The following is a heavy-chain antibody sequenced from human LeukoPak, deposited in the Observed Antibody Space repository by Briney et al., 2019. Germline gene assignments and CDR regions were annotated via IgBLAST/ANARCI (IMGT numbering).Heavy chain of an antibody. CDR1: GFTLGSYG. D-gene: IGHD5-18*01. Sequence: PGGPLRLPCVASGFTLGSYGMSWAPRAPGRGLEGVSGISGGGGNSDYADSVKGRFTISRNDSNNTLYLQMTSLGADDTAVYYCAKGGYSYGSRWFDPWGQGTLVTVSS. CDR3: AKGGYSYGSRWFDP. J-gene: IGHJ5*02. V-gene: IGHV3-23*01. CDR2: ISGGGGNS.